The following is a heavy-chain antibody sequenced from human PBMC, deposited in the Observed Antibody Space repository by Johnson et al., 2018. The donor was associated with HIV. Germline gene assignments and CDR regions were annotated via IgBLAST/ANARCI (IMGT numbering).Heavy chain of an antibody. CDR1: GFTFSNYA. V-gene: IGHV3-11*04. CDR3: AREMAWEDAFDI. CDR2: ISTSGSTL. J-gene: IGHJ3*02. Sequence: QVQLVESGGGLVQPGGSLRLSCAASGFTFSNYAMSWIRQPPGKGLEWISFISTSGSTLHHADSVKGRFTISRDNAENSLYLRMNSLRAEDTAVYYCAREMAWEDAFDIWGQGTMVTVSS. D-gene: IGHD5-24*01.